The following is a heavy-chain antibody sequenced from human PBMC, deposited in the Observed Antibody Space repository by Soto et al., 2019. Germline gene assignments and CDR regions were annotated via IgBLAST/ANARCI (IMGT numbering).Heavy chain of an antibody. Sequence: VQLVQSGAEEKKPGSSVKVSCTASGGAASNYGLSWVRQAPGQGLEWMGGILPVFGPPHYAQKFQDRLTITADASNATWYMELTSLRSEDTATYYCAREDVVAPGPLGLWGQGTLVTVS. D-gene: IGHD5-12*01. CDR1: GGAASNYG. CDR2: ILPVFGPP. J-gene: IGHJ4*02. CDR3: AREDVVAPGPLGL. V-gene: IGHV1-69*01.